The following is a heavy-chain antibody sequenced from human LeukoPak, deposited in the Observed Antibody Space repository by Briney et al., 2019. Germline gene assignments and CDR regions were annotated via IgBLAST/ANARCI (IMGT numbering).Heavy chain of an antibody. CDR2: IIPIFGTA. V-gene: IGHV1-69*13. J-gene: IGHJ6*02. D-gene: IGHD3-10*01. Sequence: SVKVSCKASGGTFSSYAISWVRQAPGQGLEWMGGIIPIFGTANYAQKFQGRVTITADESTSTAYMELSSLRSEDTAVYYCARGSMVRGVIGGLRPYYYYYGMDVWGQGTTVTVSS. CDR3: ARGSMVRGVIGGLRPYYYYYGMDV. CDR1: GGTFSSYA.